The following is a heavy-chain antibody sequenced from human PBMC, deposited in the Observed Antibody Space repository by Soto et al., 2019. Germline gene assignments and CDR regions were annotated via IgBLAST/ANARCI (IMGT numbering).Heavy chain of an antibody. Sequence: ASVKVSCKASGYTFTSYDINWVRQATGQGLEWMGWMNPKSGNTGYPQKSQGRVTMTRNTSISTAYMELSSLKSDDTAVYYLARGRYYDSTGYYSWFDAWGQGTLVTVSS. CDR1: GYTFTSYD. J-gene: IGHJ5*02. CDR3: ARGRYYDSTGYYSWFDA. D-gene: IGHD3-22*01. CDR2: MNPKSGNT. V-gene: IGHV1-8*01.